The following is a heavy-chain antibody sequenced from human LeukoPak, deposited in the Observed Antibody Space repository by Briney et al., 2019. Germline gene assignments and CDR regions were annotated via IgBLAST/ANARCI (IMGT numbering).Heavy chain of an antibody. J-gene: IGHJ4*02. Sequence: GGSLRLSCAASGFTFNTYGMSWVRQAPGKGLEWVANIKEDGSEKNYVDSVMGRFTISRGNAKSSLYLQMNSLTAEDTAVYYCSRRNNRAGDYWGQGTLVTVSS. CDR1: GFTFNTYG. D-gene: IGHD2/OR15-2a*01. CDR2: IKEDGSEK. V-gene: IGHV3-7*01. CDR3: SRRNNRAGDY.